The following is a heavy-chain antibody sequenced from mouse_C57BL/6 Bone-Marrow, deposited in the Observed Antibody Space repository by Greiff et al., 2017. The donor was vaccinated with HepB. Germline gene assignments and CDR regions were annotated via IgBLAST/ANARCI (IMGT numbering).Heavy chain of an antibody. V-gene: IGHV5-6*01. CDR1: GFTFSSYG. CDR3: ARHDDGGYFDV. CDR2: ISSGGSYT. D-gene: IGHD2-12*01. J-gene: IGHJ1*03. Sequence: EVKLMESGGDLVKPGGSLKLSCAASGFTFSSYGMSWVRQTPDKRLEWVATISSGGSYTYYPDSVKGRFTISRDNAKNTLYLQMSSLKSEDTAMYYCARHDDGGYFDVWGTGTTVTVSS.